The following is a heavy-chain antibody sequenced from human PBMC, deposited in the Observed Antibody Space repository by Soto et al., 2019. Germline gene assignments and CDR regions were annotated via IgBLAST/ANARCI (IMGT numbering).Heavy chain of an antibody. CDR3: ARVTDGYCSGGSCSRRLPTYHYLLAV. CDR2: INHSGST. J-gene: IGHJ6*02. D-gene: IGHD2-15*01. V-gene: IGHV4-34*01. CDR1: GGSFSGYY. Sequence: PSETLSLTCAVYGGSFSGYYWSWIRQPPGKGLEWIGEINHSGSTNYNPSLKSRVTISVDTSKNQFSLKLSSVTAADTAVYYCARVTDGYCSGGSCSRRLPTYHYLLAVCGQGTTVPGSS.